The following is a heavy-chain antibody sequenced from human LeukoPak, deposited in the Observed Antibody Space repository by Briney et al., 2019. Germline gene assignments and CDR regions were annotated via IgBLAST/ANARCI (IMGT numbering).Heavy chain of an antibody. CDR2: ISAYNGNT. D-gene: IGHD6-13*01. V-gene: IGHV1-18*01. CDR3: ARVGLGAAAGNWLDP. J-gene: IGHJ5*02. Sequence: ASVKVSCKASGYTFTSYGISWVRQAPGQGLEWMGWISAYNGNTNYAQKLQGRVTMTTDTSTSTAYMELRSLRSDDTAVYYCARVGLGAAAGNWLDPWGQGTLVTVSS. CDR1: GYTFTSYG.